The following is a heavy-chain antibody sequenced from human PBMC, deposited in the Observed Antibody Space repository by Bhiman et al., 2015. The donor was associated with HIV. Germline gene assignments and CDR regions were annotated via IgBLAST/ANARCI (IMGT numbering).Heavy chain of an antibody. CDR2: VRYTGTNK. V-gene: IGHV3-30*02. J-gene: IGHJ4*02. CDR1: GFTFSSNA. CDR3: AKIGVVDKSH. Sequence: QVQLVESGGGVVQPGGSLRLSCAASGFTFSSNAMHWVRQAPGKGLEWVAFVRYTGTNKYYADSVKGRFTISRDNSKNTLYLQMNSLRVEDTAVYYCAKIGVVDKSHWGQGTLVTVSS. D-gene: IGHD2-8*02.